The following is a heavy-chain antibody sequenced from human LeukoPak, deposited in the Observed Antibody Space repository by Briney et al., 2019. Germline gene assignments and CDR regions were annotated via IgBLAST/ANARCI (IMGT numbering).Heavy chain of an antibody. Sequence: PGGSLRLSCAASGFTFSSYAMSWVRQAPGKGLVWVSRINSDGSSTSYADSVKGRFTIFRDNAKNTLYLQMNSLRAEDTAVYYCAREVTAMVDYGMDVWGQGTTVTVSS. CDR2: INSDGSST. CDR1: GFTFSSYA. J-gene: IGHJ6*02. V-gene: IGHV3-74*01. CDR3: AREVTAMVDYGMDV. D-gene: IGHD5-18*01.